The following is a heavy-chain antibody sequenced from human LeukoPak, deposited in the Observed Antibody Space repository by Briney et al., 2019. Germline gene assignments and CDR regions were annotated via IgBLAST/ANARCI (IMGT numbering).Heavy chain of an antibody. CDR2: IYHSGSI. CDR1: GGPISTKNW. Sequence: SETLSLTCAVSGGPISTKNWWTWVRQSPGKGLEWIGEIYHSGSINYNPSLKSRATMSVDRSKNQFSLTVTSVTAADTAIYYCARAEYSGCLDSWGQGTLVTVSS. V-gene: IGHV4-4*02. D-gene: IGHD5-12*01. CDR3: ARAEYSGCLDS. J-gene: IGHJ4*02.